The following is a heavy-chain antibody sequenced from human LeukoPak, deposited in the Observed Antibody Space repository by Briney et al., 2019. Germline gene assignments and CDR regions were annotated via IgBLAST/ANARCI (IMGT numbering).Heavy chain of an antibody. V-gene: IGHV1-46*01. Sequence: GASVKVSCKASGYTFTSYYMHWVRQAPGQGLEWMGIINPSGGSTSYAQKFQGRVTMTRDTSTSTVYMELSSLGSEDTAVYYCARDRRDCSGGSCYGGSWFDPWGQGTLVTVSS. J-gene: IGHJ5*02. CDR2: INPSGGST. D-gene: IGHD2-15*01. CDR1: GYTFTSYY. CDR3: ARDRRDCSGGSCYGGSWFDP.